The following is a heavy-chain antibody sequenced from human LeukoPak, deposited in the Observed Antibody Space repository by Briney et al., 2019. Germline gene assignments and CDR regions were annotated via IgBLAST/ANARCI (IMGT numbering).Heavy chain of an antibody. CDR2: IYYSGST. Sequence: PSETLSLTRTVSGGSISSGGYYWSWIRQHPGKGLEWIGYIYYSGSTYYNPSLKSRVTISVDTSKNQFSLKLSSVTAADTAVYYCARRLNTATTPWGQGTLVTVSS. V-gene: IGHV4-31*03. D-gene: IGHD4-17*01. CDR3: ARRLNTATTP. CDR1: GGSISSGGYY. J-gene: IGHJ1*01.